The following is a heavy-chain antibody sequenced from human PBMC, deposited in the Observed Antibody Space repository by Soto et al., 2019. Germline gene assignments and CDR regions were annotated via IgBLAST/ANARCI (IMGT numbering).Heavy chain of an antibody. CDR1: GYTFTGYY. V-gene: IGHV1-2*04. J-gene: IGHJ5*02. CDR3: ARALPYAIAAAGTGGYWFDP. D-gene: IGHD6-13*01. Sequence: QVQLVQSGAEVKKPGASVKVSCKAAGYTFTGYYMDLVRQAPGQGLEWMGWINPNSGGTNYAQKFQGWVTMTRDTSISTAYMELSRLRSDDTAVYYCARALPYAIAAAGTGGYWFDPWGQGTLVTVSS. CDR2: INPNSGGT.